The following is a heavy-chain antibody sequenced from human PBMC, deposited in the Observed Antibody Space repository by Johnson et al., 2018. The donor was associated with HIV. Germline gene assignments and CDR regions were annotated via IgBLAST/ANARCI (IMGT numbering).Heavy chain of an antibody. CDR3: ARQNYYDSSGQGGGLDI. CDR2: IDWNGGRQ. V-gene: IGHV3-20*04. CDR1: GFTVSSNY. Sequence: VQLVESGGGLVQPGGSLRLSCAASGFTVSSNYMSWVRQAPGKGLEWVSSIDWNGGRQRYVDSVRGRFTISRDNAKNSLYMEMNNLRAEDTALYYCARQNYYDSSGQGGGLDIWGQGTMVTVSS. D-gene: IGHD3-22*01. J-gene: IGHJ3*02.